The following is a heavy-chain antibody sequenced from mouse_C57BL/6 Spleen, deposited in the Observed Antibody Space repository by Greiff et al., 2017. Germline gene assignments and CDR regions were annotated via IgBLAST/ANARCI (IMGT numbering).Heavy chain of an antibody. Sequence: VQLQQSGPELVKSGASVKISCKASGYSFTGYYMNWVKQSPEKSLEWIGEINPSTGGTTYNQKFKAKATLTVDKSSSTAYMQLKSLTSEDSAVYYCASYDYPYAMDYWGQGTSVTVSS. J-gene: IGHJ4*01. D-gene: IGHD2-4*01. V-gene: IGHV1-42*01. CDR1: GYSFTGYY. CDR3: ASYDYPYAMDY. CDR2: INPSTGGT.